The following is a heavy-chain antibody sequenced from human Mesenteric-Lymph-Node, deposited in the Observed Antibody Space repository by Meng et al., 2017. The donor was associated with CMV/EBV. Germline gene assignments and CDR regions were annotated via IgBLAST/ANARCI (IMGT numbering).Heavy chain of an antibody. V-gene: IGHV4-34*01. J-gene: IGHJ4*02. Sequence: QLQVHTGGAGLVKPCEPPSVTWAVYGGSFSGYYWNWIRQSPEKGLEWIGEINHSGSTTYNPSFTSRIIISVDTSTNQISLNMSSVTAADTAVYYCARGSSYDILTGYFDYWGQGALVTVSS. CDR2: INHSGST. CDR1: GGSFSGYY. D-gene: IGHD3-9*01. CDR3: ARGSSYDILTGYFDY.